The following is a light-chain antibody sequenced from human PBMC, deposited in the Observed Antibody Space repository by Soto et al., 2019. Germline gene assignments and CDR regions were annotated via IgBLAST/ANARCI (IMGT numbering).Light chain of an antibody. CDR2: GNS. J-gene: IGLJ2*01. V-gene: IGLV1-40*01. CDR3: QSYDSSLSVV. CDR1: SSNIGAGYD. Sequence: QTVVTQPPSVSGAPGQRVTISCTGSSSNIGAGYDVHWYQQLPGTAPKVLIYGNSNRPSGVPDRFSGSKSGTSASLAITGLQAEAECDYYCQSYDSSLSVVFGGGTKLTVL.